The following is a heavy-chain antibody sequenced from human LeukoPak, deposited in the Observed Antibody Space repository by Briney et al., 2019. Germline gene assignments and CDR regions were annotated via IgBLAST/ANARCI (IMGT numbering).Heavy chain of an antibody. CDR3: AITPRLDY. J-gene: IGHJ4*02. CDR1: GFTFSSYW. V-gene: IGHV3-74*01. CDR2: ISGDGSST. Sequence: PGGTLGLSCAGSGFTFSSYWMHWVRQAPGKGLVCVSRISGDGSSTTYADSVKGRFTISRDNAKNTLYLQMNSLRAEDTAVYYCAITPRLDYWGQGTLVTVSS. D-gene: IGHD1-14*01.